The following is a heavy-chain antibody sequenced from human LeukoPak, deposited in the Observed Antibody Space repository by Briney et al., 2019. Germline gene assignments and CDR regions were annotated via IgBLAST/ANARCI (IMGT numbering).Heavy chain of an antibody. D-gene: IGHD6-13*01. CDR2: ISYDGSNK. Sequence: PGGSLRLSCEASGFNFLGFGWLWARKAPGRGREGVAVISYDGSNKYYADSVKGRFTISRDDSKNTLYLQMNSLRAEDTAVYYCARGEQQLVIDYWGQGTLVTVSS. J-gene: IGHJ4*02. CDR1: GFNFLGFG. CDR3: ARGEQQLVIDY. V-gene: IGHV3-30*19.